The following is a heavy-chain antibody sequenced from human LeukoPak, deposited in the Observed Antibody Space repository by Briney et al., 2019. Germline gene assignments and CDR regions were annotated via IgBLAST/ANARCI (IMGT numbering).Heavy chain of an antibody. CDR3: TTDVDTANDY. D-gene: IGHD5-18*01. Sequence: GGSPRLSCAASGFTFSNAWMSWVRQAPGKGLEWVGRIKSKTGGGTTDYAAPVKGRFTISRDDSKNTLYLQMNSLKTEDTAVYYCTTDVDTANDYWGQGTLVTVSS. CDR2: IKSKTGGGTT. J-gene: IGHJ4*02. V-gene: IGHV3-15*01. CDR1: GFTFSNAW.